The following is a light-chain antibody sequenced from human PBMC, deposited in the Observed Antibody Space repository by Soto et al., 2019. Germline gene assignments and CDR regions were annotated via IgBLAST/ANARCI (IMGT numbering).Light chain of an antibody. Sequence: QSVLTQPPSASGTHGQRVTISCSGSSSNIGSNTVKWYQQLPGTAPKLLIYTTNQRPSGVPDRFSDSRSGTSASLAISGLQSEDEAYYYCAALDDNLNAWVFGGGTKLTVL. CDR2: TTN. CDR1: SSNIGSNT. V-gene: IGLV1-44*01. CDR3: AALDDNLNAWV. J-gene: IGLJ3*02.